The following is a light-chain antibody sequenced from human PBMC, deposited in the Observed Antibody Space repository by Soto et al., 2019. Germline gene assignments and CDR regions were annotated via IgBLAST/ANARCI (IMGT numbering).Light chain of an antibody. V-gene: IGKV1-39*01. CDR3: EQGYSVPLT. J-gene: IGKJ4*01. CDR2: AAS. CDR1: QTISNY. Sequence: DIQMTQSPSSLSASFGDRVTITCRASQTISNYLNWYQQKPGKAPNLLIYAASTLQSGVPSRFSGSGSGTDFTLTISSLQPDDFATYFCEQGYSVPLTFXGGTKVDIK.